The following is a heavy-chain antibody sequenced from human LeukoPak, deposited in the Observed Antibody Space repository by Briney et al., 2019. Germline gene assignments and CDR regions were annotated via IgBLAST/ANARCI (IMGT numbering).Heavy chain of an antibody. J-gene: IGHJ3*02. CDR3: ARDLVTVTKGFDI. V-gene: IGHV4-59*11. Sequence: SETLSLTCAVSDDSFSSHYWTWIRQPPGKGLEWIGYISYIGSTNYNPSLKSRVTISIDTSKNQFSLKLSPVTAADTAVYYCARDLVTVTKGFDIWGQGTMVSVSS. CDR1: DDSFSSHY. CDR2: ISYIGST. D-gene: IGHD4-17*01.